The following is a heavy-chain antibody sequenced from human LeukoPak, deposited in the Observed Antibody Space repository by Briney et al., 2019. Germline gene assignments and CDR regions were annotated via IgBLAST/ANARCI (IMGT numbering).Heavy chain of an antibody. CDR3: ARAPARIAAAGSNYYYYMDV. Sequence: ASVKVSCKASGYTFTSYDVNWVRRATGQGLEWMGWMNPNSGNTGYAQKFQGRVTITRTTSISTAYMELSSLRSEDAAVYYCARAPARIAAAGSNYYYYMDVWGKGTTVTVSS. V-gene: IGHV1-8*03. J-gene: IGHJ6*03. CDR2: MNPNSGNT. CDR1: GYTFTSYD. D-gene: IGHD6-13*01.